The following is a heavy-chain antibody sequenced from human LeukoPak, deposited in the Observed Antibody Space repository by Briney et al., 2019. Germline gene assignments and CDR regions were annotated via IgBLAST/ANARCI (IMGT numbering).Heavy chain of an antibody. V-gene: IGHV4-59*08. J-gene: IGHJ3*02. Sequence: SETLSLTCTVSCGSISSYYWSWIREPPGRGLEWIGYLFYSGSTNYNPSLKSRVTISVDTSKNQFSLKLSSVTAADTAVYFCARGPYSYDSSGAFDIWGQGTLVTVSS. CDR2: LFYSGST. CDR3: ARGPYSYDSSGAFDI. CDR1: CGSISSYY. D-gene: IGHD3-22*01.